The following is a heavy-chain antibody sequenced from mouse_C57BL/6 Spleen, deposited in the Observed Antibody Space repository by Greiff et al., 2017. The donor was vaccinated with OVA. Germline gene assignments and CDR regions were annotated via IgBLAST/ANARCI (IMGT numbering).Heavy chain of an antibody. CDR2: IYPGDGDT. D-gene: IGHD1-1*01. CDR1: GYAFSSSW. Sequence: QVQLQQSGPELVKPGASVKISCKASGYAFSSSWMNWVKQRPGKGLEWIGRIYPGDGDTNYNGKFKGKATLTADKSSSTAYMQLSSLTSEDSAVYFCASLYYGSTPGYFDVWGTGTTVTVSS. CDR3: ASLYYGSTPGYFDV. V-gene: IGHV1-82*01. J-gene: IGHJ1*03.